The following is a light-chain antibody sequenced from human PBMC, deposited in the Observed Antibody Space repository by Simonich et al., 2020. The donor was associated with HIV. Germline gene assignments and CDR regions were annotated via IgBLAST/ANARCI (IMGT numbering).Light chain of an antibody. CDR2: DVS. CDR1: SSDVGGYNY. CDR3: SSYTSSSSWV. V-gene: IGLV2-14*01. Sequence: QSALTQPASVSGSPGQSITISCTGTSSDVGGYNYVSWYQQHPGKAPKLLIYDVSKRPPGDSNLFSCSKSGNTASLTISGLQAEDEADYYCSSYTSSSSWVFGGGTKLTVL. J-gene: IGLJ3*02.